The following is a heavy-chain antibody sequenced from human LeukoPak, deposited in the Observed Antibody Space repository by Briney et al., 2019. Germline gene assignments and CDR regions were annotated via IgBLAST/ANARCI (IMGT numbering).Heavy chain of an antibody. CDR3: ARDKYYDSSGYYYGLDY. Sequence: PSETLSLTCTVSGGSISSGGYYWSWIRQHPGKGLEWIGYIYYSGSTYYNPSLKSRVTISVDTSKNQFFLKLSSVTAADTAVYYCARDKYYDSSGYYYGLDYWGQGTLVTVSS. CDR1: GGSISSGGYY. J-gene: IGHJ4*02. D-gene: IGHD3-22*01. V-gene: IGHV4-31*03. CDR2: IYYSGST.